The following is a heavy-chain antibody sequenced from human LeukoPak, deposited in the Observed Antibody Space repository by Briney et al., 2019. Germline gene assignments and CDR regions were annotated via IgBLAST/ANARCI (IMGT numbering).Heavy chain of an antibody. V-gene: IGHV4-34*01. CDR3: ARDERYYGSGKSFVVFDY. Sequence: SETLSLTCAVYGGSFSGYYWSWIRQPPGKGLEWIGEINHSGSTNYNPSRKSRVTISVDTSKNQFSLKLSSVTAADTAVYYCARDERYYGSGKSFVVFDYWGQGTLVTVSS. CDR2: INHSGST. CDR1: GGSFSGYY. D-gene: IGHD3-10*01. J-gene: IGHJ4*02.